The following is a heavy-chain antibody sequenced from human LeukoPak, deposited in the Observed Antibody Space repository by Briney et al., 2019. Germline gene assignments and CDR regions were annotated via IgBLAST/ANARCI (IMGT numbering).Heavy chain of an antibody. Sequence: PSETLSFTCTVSGGSISSYYWSWIRQPPGKGLEWIGYIYYSGSTNYNPSLKSRVTISVDTSKNQFSLKLSSVTAADTAVYYCARLTRAAPYFDYWGQGTLVTVSS. CDR1: GGSISSYY. CDR2: IYYSGST. CDR3: ARLTRAAPYFDY. V-gene: IGHV4-59*08. J-gene: IGHJ4*02. D-gene: IGHD1/OR15-1a*01.